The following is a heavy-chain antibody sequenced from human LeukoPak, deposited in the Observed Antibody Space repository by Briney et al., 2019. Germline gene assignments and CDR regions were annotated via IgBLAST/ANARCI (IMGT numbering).Heavy chain of an antibody. CDR3: ARGTGIAAAGDY. V-gene: IGHV1-69*05. J-gene: IGHJ4*02. CDR2: IIPIFGTA. CDR1: GGTFSSYA. Sequence: ASVKVSCKASGGTFSSYAISWVRQAPGQGLEWMGGIIPIFGTANYAQKFQGRVTITTDESTSTAYMELSSLRSEDTAVYYRARGTGIAAAGDYWGQGTLVTVSS. D-gene: IGHD6-13*01.